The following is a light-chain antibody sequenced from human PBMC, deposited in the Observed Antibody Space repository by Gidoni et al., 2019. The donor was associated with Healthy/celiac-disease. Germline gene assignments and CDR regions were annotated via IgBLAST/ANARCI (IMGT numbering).Light chain of an antibody. Sequence: DIQMTQSPSSLSASVGDRVTITCRASRSISSYLNWYQQKPGKAPKLLIYAASSLQSGVPSRFSGSGSGTDFTLTISSLQPEDFATYYCQQSFSTPFTFGPGTKVDFK. CDR3: QQSFSTPFT. CDR1: RSISSY. CDR2: AAS. J-gene: IGKJ3*01. V-gene: IGKV1-39*01.